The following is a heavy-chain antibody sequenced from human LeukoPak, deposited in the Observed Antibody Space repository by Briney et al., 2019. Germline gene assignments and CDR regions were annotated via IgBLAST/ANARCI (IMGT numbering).Heavy chain of an antibody. CDR2: ISGSGGST. CDR1: KFTFSSYA. Sequence: GGSLRLSCAASKFTFSSYAMGWVRQAPGKGLEWVSAISGSGGSTYYADSVKGRFTISRDTSKNTLNLQMNSLRAEDTAVYYCAKSYGDYYYYYGLDVWGQGTTVTVSS. CDR3: AKSYGDYYYYYGLDV. J-gene: IGHJ6*02. V-gene: IGHV3-23*01. D-gene: IGHD4-17*01.